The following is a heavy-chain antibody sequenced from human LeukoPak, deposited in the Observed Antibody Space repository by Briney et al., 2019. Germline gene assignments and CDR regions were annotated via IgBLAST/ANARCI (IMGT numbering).Heavy chain of an antibody. D-gene: IGHD4-17*01. J-gene: IGHJ4*02. Sequence: EGSLRLPCVASGFTFSNYGMTWVRQAPGKGLEWVSGITSSGGSTYYADSVKGRFTISRDNSKNTLFLQMNSLRAEDTAVYYCAKGGDYGDYYPADWGQGTLVTVSS. V-gene: IGHV3-23*01. CDR2: ITSSGGST. CDR1: GFTFSNYG. CDR3: AKGGDYGDYYPAD.